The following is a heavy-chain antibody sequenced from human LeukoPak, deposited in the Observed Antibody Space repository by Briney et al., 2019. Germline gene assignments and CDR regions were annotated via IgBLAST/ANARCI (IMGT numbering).Heavy chain of an antibody. CDR3: ARDRDCSSTSCYAPFDY. D-gene: IGHD2-2*01. Sequence: GGSLRLSCAASGFTFSSYAMHWVRQGPGKGLEYVSAISSNGGSTYYANSVKGRFTISRDNSKNTLYLQMGSLRAEDMAVYYCARDRDCSSTSCYAPFDYWGQGTLVTVSS. CDR1: GFTFSSYA. J-gene: IGHJ4*02. CDR2: ISSNGGST. V-gene: IGHV3-64*01.